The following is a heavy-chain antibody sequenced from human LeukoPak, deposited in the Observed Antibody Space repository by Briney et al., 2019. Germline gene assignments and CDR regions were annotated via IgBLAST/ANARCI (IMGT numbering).Heavy chain of an antibody. J-gene: IGHJ4*02. Sequence: SETLSLTCTVSGGSISSYYWSWIRQPPGKGLEWIAYIYYSGSTNYNPSLKSRVTISVDTSKNQFSLKLSSVTAADTAVYYCARGVWRITMVRGVIIKVHYFDYWGQGTLVTVSS. V-gene: IGHV4-59*12. CDR3: ARGVWRITMVRGVIIKVHYFDY. CDR1: GGSISSYY. CDR2: IYYSGST. D-gene: IGHD3-10*01.